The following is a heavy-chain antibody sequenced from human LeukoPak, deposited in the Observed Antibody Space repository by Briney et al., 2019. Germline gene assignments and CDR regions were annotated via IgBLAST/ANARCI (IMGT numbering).Heavy chain of an antibody. J-gene: IGHJ4*02. CDR1: GFTFSSYV. D-gene: IGHD6-19*01. CDR3: AKDMSVGDGSGSFDH. V-gene: IGHV3-23*01. CDR2: ISGSADST. Sequence: QPGGSLRLSCAASGFTFSSYVMSWVRQAPGKGLEWVSIISGSADSTNYADSVKGRFTISRDNSKNTLYLQMNSLRADDTAVYYCAKDMSVGDGSGSFDHWGQGTLVIVSS.